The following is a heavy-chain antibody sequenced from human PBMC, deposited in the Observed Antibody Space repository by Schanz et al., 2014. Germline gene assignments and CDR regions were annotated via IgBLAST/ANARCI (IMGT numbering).Heavy chain of an antibody. Sequence: EVQVVESGGGLVQPGGSLRLSCAASGFSFVDAWMSWVRQAPGRGLEWVATIKKDGSEKYNVDAVKGRFTISRDNSKNTLYLQMNSLRVEDTAVYYCARDPNSVNEIDYWGQGTLVTVSS. V-gene: IGHV3-7*03. D-gene: IGHD5-12*01. J-gene: IGHJ4*02. CDR2: IKKDGSEK. CDR1: GFSFVDAW. CDR3: ARDPNSVNEIDY.